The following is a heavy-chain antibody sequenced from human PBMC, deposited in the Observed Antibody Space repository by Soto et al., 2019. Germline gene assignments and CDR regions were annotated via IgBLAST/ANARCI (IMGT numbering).Heavy chain of an antibody. CDR3: ARDLSSSISLFDY. V-gene: IGHV1-18*01. CDR1: GYTFSSYG. D-gene: IGHD6-6*01. J-gene: IGHJ4*02. Sequence: ASVKVSCKASGYTFSSYGISWVRQAPGQGLEWMGWISAYNGNINYAQKFQGRVTMTTDTSTSTAFMELRSLRSDDTAVYFCARDLSSSISLFDYWGPGILVNVAS. CDR2: ISAYNGNI.